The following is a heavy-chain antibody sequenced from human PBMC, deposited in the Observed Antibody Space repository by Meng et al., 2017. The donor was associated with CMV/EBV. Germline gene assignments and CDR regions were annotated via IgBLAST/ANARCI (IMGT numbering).Heavy chain of an antibody. J-gene: IGHJ4*02. Sequence: GESLKISCAASGFTFSSYWMSWVRQAPGKGLEWVANIKQDGSEKYYVDSVKGRFTISRDNAKNSLYLQMNSLRAEDTAVYYCARSQDYGDLRRLGYWGQGTLVTVSS. D-gene: IGHD4-17*01. CDR1: GFTFSSYW. V-gene: IGHV3-7*01. CDR2: IKQDGSEK. CDR3: ARSQDYGDLRRLGY.